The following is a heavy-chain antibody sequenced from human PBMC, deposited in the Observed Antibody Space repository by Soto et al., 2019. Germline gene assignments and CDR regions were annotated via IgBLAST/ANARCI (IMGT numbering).Heavy chain of an antibody. V-gene: IGHV3-7*05. CDR2: IKEDGSEE. Sequence: EVQLVESGGGVVQPGGSLRLSCAASGFTFSTYWMNWVRQAPGKGLEWVANIKEDGSEEFYVDSVKGRFTISRDNAKNSLYLDMNSLRGEYTAVYYCARDWGAPGRGSALVYYYHFGMDVWGQGTTVTVPS. CDR1: GFTFSTYW. CDR3: ARDWGAPGRGSALVYYYHFGMDV. D-gene: IGHD3-16*01. J-gene: IGHJ6*02.